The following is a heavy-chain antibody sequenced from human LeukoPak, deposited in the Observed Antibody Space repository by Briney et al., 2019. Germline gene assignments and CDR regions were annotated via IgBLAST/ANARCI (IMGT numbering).Heavy chain of an antibody. Sequence: QPGGSLRLSCAASGFTFSNYAMSWVRQAPGKGLEWVSYISSSSTIYYADSVKGRFTISRDNAKNSLYLQMNSLRAEDTAVYYCARDLVAAAGDNWFDPWGQGTLVTVSS. CDR1: GFTFSNYA. CDR3: ARDLVAAAGDNWFDP. V-gene: IGHV3-48*01. J-gene: IGHJ5*02. D-gene: IGHD6-13*01. CDR2: ISSSSTI.